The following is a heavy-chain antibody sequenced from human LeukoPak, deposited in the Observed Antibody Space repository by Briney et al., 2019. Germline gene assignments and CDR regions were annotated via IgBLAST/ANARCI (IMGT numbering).Heavy chain of an antibody. Sequence: SETLSLTCTVSGYSISSGYYWGWIRQPPGKGLEWIGSIYHSGSTSYNPSLKSRVTISVDTSKNQFSLKLSSVTAADTAVYYCARPRDTAMAYAFDIWGQGTMVTVSS. CDR1: GYSISSGYY. V-gene: IGHV4-38-2*02. J-gene: IGHJ3*02. CDR3: ARPRDTAMAYAFDI. D-gene: IGHD5-18*01. CDR2: IYHSGST.